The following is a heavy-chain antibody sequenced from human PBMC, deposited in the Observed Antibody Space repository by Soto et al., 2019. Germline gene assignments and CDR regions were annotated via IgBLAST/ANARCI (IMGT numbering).Heavy chain of an antibody. D-gene: IGHD3-16*02. Sequence: EVQLVESGGGLVKPGGSLRLSCAASGFTFSSYSTNWVRQAPGKGLEWVSSISSSSSYIYYADSVKGRFTISRDNAKNSLYLQMNSLRAEDTAVYYCASLFSSDYLGELSPLDYWGQGTLVTVSS. CDR3: ASLFSSDYLGELSPLDY. J-gene: IGHJ4*02. V-gene: IGHV3-21*01. CDR2: ISSSSSYI. CDR1: GFTFSSYS.